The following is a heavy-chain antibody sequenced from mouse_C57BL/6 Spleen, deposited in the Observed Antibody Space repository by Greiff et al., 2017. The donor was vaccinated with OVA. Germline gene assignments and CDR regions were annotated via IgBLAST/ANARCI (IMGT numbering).Heavy chain of an antibody. D-gene: IGHD2-5*01. Sequence: VQLQQPGAELVKPGASVKLSCKASGYTFTSYWMQWVKQRPGQGLEWIGEIDPSDSYTNYNQKFKGKATLTVDTSSSTAYMQLSSLTSEDSAVYYCARSNSNSAWFAYWGQGTLVTVSA. CDR1: GYTFTSYW. CDR2: IDPSDSYT. J-gene: IGHJ3*01. CDR3: ARSNSNSAWFAY. V-gene: IGHV1-50*01.